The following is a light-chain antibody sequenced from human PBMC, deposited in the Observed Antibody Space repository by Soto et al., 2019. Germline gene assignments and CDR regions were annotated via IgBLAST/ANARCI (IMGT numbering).Light chain of an antibody. CDR2: DAY. Sequence: IVLTQSPPTPSLSLGERATLSCRASQSVTSYLAWYLHKPGQPPRLLSYDAYNRATSIPARFSGSGSGTDFTLTISSLEPEDFATYYCQHRSNWPPTFGQGTRVEIK. V-gene: IGKV3-11*01. J-gene: IGKJ5*01. CDR3: QHRSNWPPT. CDR1: QSVTSY.